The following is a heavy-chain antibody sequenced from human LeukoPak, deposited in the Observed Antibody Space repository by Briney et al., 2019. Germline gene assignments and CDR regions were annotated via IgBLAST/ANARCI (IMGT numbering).Heavy chain of an antibody. Sequence: PGGSLRLSCAASGFTFSSYGMHWVRQAPGKGLEWVAVISYDGSNKYYADSVKGRFTISRDNSKNTLYLQMNSLRAEDTAVYYCAKIESYGSGSYGLDYWGQGTLVTVSS. V-gene: IGHV3-30*18. CDR1: GFTFSSYG. J-gene: IGHJ4*02. CDR3: AKIESYGSGSYGLDY. CDR2: ISYDGSNK. D-gene: IGHD3-10*01.